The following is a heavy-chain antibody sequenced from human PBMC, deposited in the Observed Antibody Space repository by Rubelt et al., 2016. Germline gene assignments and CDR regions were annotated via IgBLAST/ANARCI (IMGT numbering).Heavy chain of an antibody. CDR3: ARFSSGWFDNNTRDY. D-gene: IGHD6-19*01. Sequence: QVQLQQWGAGLLKPSETLSLTCAVYGGSFSGYYWSWIRQPPGKGMEWIGEINHSGSTNYNPSLKSRITISVDTSKNQFSLKLSSVTAADTAVYYCARFSSGWFDNNTRDYWGQGTLVTVSS. V-gene: IGHV4-34*01. CDR2: INHSGST. J-gene: IGHJ4*02. CDR1: GGSFSGYY.